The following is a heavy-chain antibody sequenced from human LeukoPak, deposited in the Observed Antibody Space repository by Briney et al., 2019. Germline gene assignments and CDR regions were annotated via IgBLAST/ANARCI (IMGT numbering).Heavy chain of an antibody. J-gene: IGHJ4*02. Sequence: ASVKVSCMASGYTFTGYYMHWVRQAPGQGLEWMGWINPNSGGTNYAQKFQGRVTMTRDTSISTAYMELSRLRSDDTAVYYCARVDSSSGSFIGFDYWGQGTLVTVSS. CDR1: GYTFTGYY. V-gene: IGHV1-2*02. CDR3: ARVDSSSGSFIGFDY. D-gene: IGHD6-6*01. CDR2: INPNSGGT.